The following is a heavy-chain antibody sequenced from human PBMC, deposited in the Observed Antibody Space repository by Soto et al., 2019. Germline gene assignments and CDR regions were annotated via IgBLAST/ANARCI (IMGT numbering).Heavy chain of an antibody. D-gene: IGHD6-13*01. CDR2: IRSKANSYAT. CDR3: TRLLDHYSSSWYRGAYNWFDP. V-gene: IGHV3-73*01. J-gene: IGHJ5*02. CDR1: GFTFRGSA. Sequence: GGSLRLSCAASGFTFRGSAMHWVRQASGKGLEWVGRIRSKANSYATAYAASVKGRFTITRDDSKNTAYLQMNSLKTEDTAVYYCTRLLDHYSSSWYRGAYNWFDPWVQGTLVTVSS.